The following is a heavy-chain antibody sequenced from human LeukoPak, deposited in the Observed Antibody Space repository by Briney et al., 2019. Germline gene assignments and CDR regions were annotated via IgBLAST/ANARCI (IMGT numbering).Heavy chain of an antibody. CDR2: IDPNGGST. CDR1: GYTFTSYY. J-gene: IGHJ6*02. V-gene: IGHV1-46*01. CDR3: ARDPYDSSGYYLERYGMDV. D-gene: IGHD3-22*01. Sequence: ASVKVSCKASGYTFTSYYMHWVRQAPAQGLEWMGIIDPNGGSTSYAQKFQGRVTMTRDTSTSTVYMELSSLRSEDTAVYYCARDPYDSSGYYLERYGMDVWGQGTTVTVSS.